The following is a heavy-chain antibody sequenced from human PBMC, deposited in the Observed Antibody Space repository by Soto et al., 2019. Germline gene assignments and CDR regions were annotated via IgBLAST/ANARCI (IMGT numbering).Heavy chain of an antibody. CDR1: GGTFSSYA. V-gene: IGHV1-69*12. Sequence: QVQLVQSGAEVKKPGSSVKVSCKASGGTFSSYAISWVRQAPGQGLEWMGGIIPIFGTANYAQKFQGRVTITADESTRTAYRGLSSLRSEDTAVYYCARWVSVGPAFDYWGQGTLVTVSS. D-gene: IGHD1-26*01. CDR3: ARWVSVGPAFDY. J-gene: IGHJ4*02. CDR2: IIPIFGTA.